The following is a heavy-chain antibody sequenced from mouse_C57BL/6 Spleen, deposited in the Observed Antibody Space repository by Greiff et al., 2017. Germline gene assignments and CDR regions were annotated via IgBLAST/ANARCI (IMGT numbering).Heavy chain of an antibody. CDR2: INPYNGDT. CDR3: ARDYYGTDARSY. V-gene: IGHV1-20*01. D-gene: IGHD1-1*01. J-gene: IGHJ4*01. CDR1: GYSFTGYF. Sequence: VQLQQSGPELVKPGDSVKISCKASGYSFTGYFMNWVMQSHGKSLEWIGRINPYNGDTFYNQKFKGKATLTVDKSSSTAHMELRSLTSEDSAVYYCARDYYGTDARSYWGQGTSVTVSS.